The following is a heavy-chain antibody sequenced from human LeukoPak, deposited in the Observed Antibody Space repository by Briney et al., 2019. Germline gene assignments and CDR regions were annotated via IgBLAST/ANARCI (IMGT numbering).Heavy chain of an antibody. CDR1: GGTFSIYA. V-gene: IGHV1-69*01. CDR3: ARDSLAVAGRYYYYYMDV. CDR2: IIPIFGKA. J-gene: IGHJ6*03. D-gene: IGHD6-13*01. Sequence: SVKVSCKASGGTFSIYAISWVRQGPGQGLGWMGGIIPIFGKANYAQKFQGRVTITADESTSTAYMELCSLRSEDTAVYYCARDSLAVAGRYYYYYMDVWGKGITVTVSS.